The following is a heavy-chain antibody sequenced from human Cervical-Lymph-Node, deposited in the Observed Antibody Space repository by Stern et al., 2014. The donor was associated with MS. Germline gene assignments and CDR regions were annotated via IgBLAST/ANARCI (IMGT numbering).Heavy chain of an antibody. V-gene: IGHV7-4-1*02. J-gene: IGHJ4*02. CDR2: VNTNTGNP. D-gene: IGHD6-19*01. CDR3: ARASSMAVAGTGVTY. CDR1: GYTFTNYA. Sequence: QVQLVQSGSELKKPGASVKVSCKASGYTFTNYAMNWVRQAPGQGLEWVGGVNTNTGNPTYAQGFTGRFVFSLDTSVSTAYLQISSLKTEDTAIYYCARASSMAVAGTGVTYWGQGTLVTVSS.